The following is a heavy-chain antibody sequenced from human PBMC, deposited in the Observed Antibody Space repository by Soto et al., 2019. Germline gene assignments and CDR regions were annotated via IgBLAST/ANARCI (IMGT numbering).Heavy chain of an antibody. CDR2: ISYDGSNK. Sequence: QVQLVESGGGVVQPGRSLRLSCAASGFTFSSYAMHWVRQAPGKGLEWVAVISYDGSNKYYADSVKGRFTISRDNSKNTLYLQMNSLRAEDTAGYYCARDGASEVGWFDPWGQGTLVTVSS. V-gene: IGHV3-30-3*01. D-gene: IGHD1-26*01. J-gene: IGHJ5*02. CDR3: ARDGASEVGWFDP. CDR1: GFTFSSYA.